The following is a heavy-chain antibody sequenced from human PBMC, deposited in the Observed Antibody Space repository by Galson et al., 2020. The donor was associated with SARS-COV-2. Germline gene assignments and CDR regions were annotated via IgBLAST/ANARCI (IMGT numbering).Heavy chain of an antibody. CDR1: GFIFDAHD. V-gene: IGHV3-9*01. CDR2: ISYNSDYI. CDR3: VKEGQNRGSKFDY. Sequence: GGSLRLSCATSGFIFDAHDMHWVRQAPGKGPQWVSGISYNSDYITYADSVRGRFTISRDNAKSSLYLQMNSLREEDTALYYCVKEGQNRGSKFDYWGQGALVTVSS. D-gene: IGHD2-2*01. J-gene: IGHJ4*02.